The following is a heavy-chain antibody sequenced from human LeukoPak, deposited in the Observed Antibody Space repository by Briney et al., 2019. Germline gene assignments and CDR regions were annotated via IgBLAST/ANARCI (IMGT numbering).Heavy chain of an antibody. CDR3: ATEFRDYYDSSGYYRPFDY. Sequence: ASVKVSCKASGYAFGTYFIHWMRQAPGQGLEWLGRIDPSRGWTHLPRKFQGRVTVTRDTSTTTVDMELSSLRSEDTAVYYCATEFRDYYDSSGYYRPFDYWGQGTLVTVSS. CDR1: GYAFGTYF. J-gene: IGHJ4*02. V-gene: IGHV1-46*01. CDR2: IDPSRGWT. D-gene: IGHD3-22*01.